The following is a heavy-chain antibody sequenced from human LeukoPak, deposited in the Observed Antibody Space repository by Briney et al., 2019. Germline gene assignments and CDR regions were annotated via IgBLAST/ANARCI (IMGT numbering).Heavy chain of an antibody. CDR2: IYYSGNT. CDR3: ARDNSNTVVVDY. CDR1: GGSISNGSYY. Sequence: SETLSLTCTVSGGSISNGSYYWGWIRQPPGKGLEWIGNIYYSGNTYYNPSLKSRVTISVDRSKNQFSLKLRSVTAADTAVYYCARDNSNTVVVDYWGQGTLVTVSS. J-gene: IGHJ4*02. V-gene: IGHV4-39*07. D-gene: IGHD4-23*01.